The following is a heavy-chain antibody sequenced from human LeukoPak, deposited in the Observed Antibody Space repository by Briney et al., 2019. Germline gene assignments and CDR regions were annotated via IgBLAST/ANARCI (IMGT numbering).Heavy chain of an antibody. V-gene: IGHV3-21*01. D-gene: IGHD6-19*01. CDR1: GFTFSSYS. CDR2: ISSSSRYI. CDR3: ARDNGWGRYYFDS. J-gene: IGHJ4*02. Sequence: GGSLRLSCAASGFTFSSYSMNWVRQAPGKGLEWVSFISSSSRYIYYADSVKGRFTISRDNAKNSLYLQMNSLRVEDTAVYYCARDNGWGRYYFDSWGQGALATVSS.